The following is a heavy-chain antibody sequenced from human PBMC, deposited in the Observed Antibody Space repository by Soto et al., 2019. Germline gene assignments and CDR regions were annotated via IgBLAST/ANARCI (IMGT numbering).Heavy chain of an antibody. Sequence: GGSLRLSCAASGFTFSSYWMSWVRQAPGKGLEWVANIKQDGSEKYYVDSVKGRFTISRDNAKNSLYLQMNSLRAEDTAVYYCARDLYSSSWFDPYYFDYWGQGTLVTVSS. CDR1: GFTFSSYW. CDR3: ARDLYSSSWFDPYYFDY. J-gene: IGHJ4*02. V-gene: IGHV3-7*05. D-gene: IGHD6-13*01. CDR2: IKQDGSEK.